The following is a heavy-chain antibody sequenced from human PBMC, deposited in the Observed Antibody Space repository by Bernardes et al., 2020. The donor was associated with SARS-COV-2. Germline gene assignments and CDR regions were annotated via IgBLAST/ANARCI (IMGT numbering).Heavy chain of an antibody. CDR3: VTEGPHGSGRCSNFDH. Sequence: GGSLRLSCATSGFTFSTSIMHWVRQTPGKGLEWVAGISQDGSREHYADSVKGRAAISRDDSKYTVDLQMDSLRDADAAIYYCVTEGPHGSGRCSNFDHWGQGTLVTVSS. J-gene: IGHJ4*02. CDR2: ISQDGSRE. D-gene: IGHD6-19*01. CDR1: GFTFSTSI. V-gene: IGHV3-30*09.